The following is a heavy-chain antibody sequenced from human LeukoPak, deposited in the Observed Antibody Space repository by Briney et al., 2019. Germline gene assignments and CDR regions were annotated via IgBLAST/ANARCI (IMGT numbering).Heavy chain of an antibody. Sequence: GGSLRLSCAASGFTVSRYAMHWVRQAPGKVLEWVAVISDDGRNKYYGDPAEGRFTISRDNSKNTLYVQMNSLRPEATAVYYCARARGYSGSSLFDNWGQGPLVTVSS. CDR2: ISDDGRNK. D-gene: IGHD1-26*01. J-gene: IGHJ4*02. CDR3: ARARGYSGSSLFDN. CDR1: GFTVSRYA. V-gene: IGHV3-30*03.